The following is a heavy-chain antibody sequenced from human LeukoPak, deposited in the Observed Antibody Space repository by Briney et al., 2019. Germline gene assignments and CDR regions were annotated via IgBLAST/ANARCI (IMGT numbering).Heavy chain of an antibody. CDR2: IRSDSSNQ. Sequence: GGSLRLSCAASAFRFSSYGMHWVRQAPGKGPEWVAFIRSDSSNQYYADSVKGRFTISRDNSKNTLYLQMNSLRAEDTAVYYCARSGFTWIQHPYAMDVWGPGTTVTVSS. D-gene: IGHD5-18*01. V-gene: IGHV3-30*02. J-gene: IGHJ6*02. CDR3: ARSGFTWIQHPYAMDV. CDR1: AFRFSSYG.